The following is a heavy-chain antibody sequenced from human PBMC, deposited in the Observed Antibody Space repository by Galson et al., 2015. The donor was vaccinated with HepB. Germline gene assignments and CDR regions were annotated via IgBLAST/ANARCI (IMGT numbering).Heavy chain of an antibody. J-gene: IGHJ4*02. Sequence: SLRLSCAASGFTFSSYAMTWVRRAAGKGLGWVSSFMGSSGKTYYADSVKGRFTISRDNSKNTLYLQMNSLRAEDTAVYYCANRSNSVWYEYWGQGILVTVSS. D-gene: IGHD6-19*01. CDR1: GFTFSSYA. V-gene: IGHV3-23*01. CDR2: FMGSSGKT. CDR3: ANRSNSVWYEY.